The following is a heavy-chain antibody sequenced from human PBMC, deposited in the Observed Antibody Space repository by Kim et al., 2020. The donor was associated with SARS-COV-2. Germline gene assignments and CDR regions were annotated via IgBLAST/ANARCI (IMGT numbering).Heavy chain of an antibody. D-gene: IGHD2-2*01. V-gene: IGHV1-3*01. J-gene: IGHJ3*02. CDR3: ARGYCSSTSCYFTYYYDSSGSSRAFDI. Sequence: ASVKVSCKASGYTFTSYAMHWVRQAPGQRLEWMGWINAGNGNTKYSQKFQGRVTITRDTSASTAYMELSSLRSEDTAVYYCARGYCSSTSCYFTYYYDSSGSSRAFDIWGQGTMVTVSS. CDR1: GYTFTSYA. CDR2: INAGNGNT.